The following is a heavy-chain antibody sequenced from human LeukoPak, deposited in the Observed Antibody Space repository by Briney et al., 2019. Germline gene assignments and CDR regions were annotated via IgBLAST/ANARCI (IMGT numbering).Heavy chain of an antibody. J-gene: IGHJ4*02. CDR1: GFTVSSNY. Sequence: PGGSLRLSCAASGFTVSSNYMSWVRQAPGKGLEWVSVIYSGGSTYYADSVKGRFTISRDNCKNTLYLQMNSLRAEDTAVYYCARGAEFDLNQFDYWGQGTLVTVSS. V-gene: IGHV3-53*01. CDR3: ARGAEFDLNQFDY. CDR2: IYSGGST. D-gene: IGHD1-14*01.